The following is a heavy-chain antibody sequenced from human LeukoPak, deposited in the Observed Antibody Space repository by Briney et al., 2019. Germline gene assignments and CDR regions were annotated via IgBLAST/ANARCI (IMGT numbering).Heavy chain of an antibody. CDR1: GFTFRSYS. V-gene: IGHV3-48*04. J-gene: IGHJ3*02. CDR3: ARELVVPAAISSYDAFDI. CDR2: ISSTSGTI. Sequence: PGGSLRLSCVASGFTFRSYSMNWVRQAPGEGLEWVSYISSTSGTIYYADSMKGRFTISRDNAKNSLYLQMNGLRAEDTAVYYCARELVVPAAISSYDAFDIWGQGTMVTVSS. D-gene: IGHD2-2*01.